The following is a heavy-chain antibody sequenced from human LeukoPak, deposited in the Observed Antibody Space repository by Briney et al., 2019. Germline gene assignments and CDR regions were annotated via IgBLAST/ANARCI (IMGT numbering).Heavy chain of an antibody. CDR3: ARTVVVPAAFAGGDAFDI. CDR2: ISSSSSTI. D-gene: IGHD2-2*01. CDR1: GFTFSSYS. V-gene: IGHV3-48*01. J-gene: IGHJ3*02. Sequence: PGGSLRLSCAASGFTFSSYSMNWVRQAPGKGLEWVSYISSSSSTIYYADSVKGRFTISRDNAKNSLYLQMNSLRAEDTAVYYCARTVVVPAAFAGGDAFDIWGQGTMVTVSS.